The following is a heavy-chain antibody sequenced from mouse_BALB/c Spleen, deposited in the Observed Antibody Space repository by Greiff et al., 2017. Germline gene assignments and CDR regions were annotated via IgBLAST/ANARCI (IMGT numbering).Heavy chain of an antibody. CDR3: ARRGYYGSSYGWDFDV. CDR1: GFTFSSFG. D-gene: IGHD1-1*01. CDR2: ISSGSSTI. J-gene: IGHJ1*01. Sequence: EVKLMESGGGLVQPGGSRKLSCAASGFTFSSFGMHWVRQAPEKGLEWVAYISSGSSTIYYADTVKGRFTISRDNPKNTLFLQMTSLRSEDTAMYYCARRGYYGSSYGWDFDVWGAGTTVTVSS. V-gene: IGHV5-17*02.